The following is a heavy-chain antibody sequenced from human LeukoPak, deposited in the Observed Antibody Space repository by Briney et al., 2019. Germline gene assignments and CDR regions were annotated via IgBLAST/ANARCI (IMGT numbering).Heavy chain of an antibody. J-gene: IGHJ5*02. CDR2: ISYDGSNK. CDR1: GFTFSSYA. D-gene: IGHD2-2*01. CDR3: AREVVPAAQPTNWFDP. V-gene: IGHV3-30*04. Sequence: TGGSLRLSCAASGFTFSSYAMHWVRQAPGKGLEWVAVISYDGSNKYYADSVKGRFTISRDNSKNTLYLQMNSLRAEDTAVYYCAREVVPAAQPTNWFDPWGQGTLVTVSS.